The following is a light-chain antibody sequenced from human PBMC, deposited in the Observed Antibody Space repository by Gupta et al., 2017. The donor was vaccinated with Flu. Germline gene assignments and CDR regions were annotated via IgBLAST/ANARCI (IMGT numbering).Light chain of an antibody. V-gene: IGLV1-44*01. CDR3: EDWADTLNGCV. Sequence: QSVLTQPPSASGTPGHRVTISCSGSSSNIGSNTVNWYQQLPGTAPNLLIYINNQRPSGVTDRVSCSTSGTYASPALTVLKSEDEAEDDCEDWADTLNGCVFGGGTKLTVL. J-gene: IGLJ3*02. CDR1: SSNIGSNT. CDR2: INN.